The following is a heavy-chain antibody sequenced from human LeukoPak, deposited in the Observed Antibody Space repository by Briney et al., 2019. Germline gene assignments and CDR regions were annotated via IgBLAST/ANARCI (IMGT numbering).Heavy chain of an antibody. CDR1: GGSISSYY. CDR3: ARGLEGYSGYGNFDY. D-gene: IGHD5-12*01. J-gene: IGHJ4*02. CDR2: IYYSGST. V-gene: IGHV4-59*01. Sequence: PSETLSLTCTVSGGSISSYYWSWIRQPPGKGLEWIGYIYYSGSTNYNPSLKSRVTISVDTSKNQFSLKLSSVTAADTAVYYCARGLEGYSGYGNFDYWGQGTLVTVSS.